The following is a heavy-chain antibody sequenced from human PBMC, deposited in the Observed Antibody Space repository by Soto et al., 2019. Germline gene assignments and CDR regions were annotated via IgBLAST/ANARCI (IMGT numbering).Heavy chain of an antibody. CDR3: ATEMGATQGPFDN. V-gene: IGHV3-23*01. CDR2: ISGSGGST. Sequence: EVQLLESGGGLVQPGGSLRLSCAASGFSFSNYAMNWVRQAPGKGLEWVSTISGSGGSTFYADSVKGRFTISRDNSENTVYLQMNSLRVEDTAVYYCATEMGATQGPFDNWGQGTLVTVSS. CDR1: GFSFSNYA. D-gene: IGHD1-26*01. J-gene: IGHJ4*02.